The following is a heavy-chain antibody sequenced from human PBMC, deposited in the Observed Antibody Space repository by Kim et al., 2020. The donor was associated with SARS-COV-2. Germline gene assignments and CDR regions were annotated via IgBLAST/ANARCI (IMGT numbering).Heavy chain of an antibody. D-gene: IGHD3-22*01. CDR3: AREGSGYYLGAFDI. V-gene: IGHV1-69*13. Sequence: SVKVSCKASGGTFSSYAISWVRQAPGQGLEWMGGIIPIFGTANYAQKFQGRVTITADESTSTAYMELSSLRSEDTAVYYCAREGSGYYLGAFDIWGQGTMVTVSS. CDR1: GGTFSSYA. J-gene: IGHJ3*02. CDR2: IIPIFGTA.